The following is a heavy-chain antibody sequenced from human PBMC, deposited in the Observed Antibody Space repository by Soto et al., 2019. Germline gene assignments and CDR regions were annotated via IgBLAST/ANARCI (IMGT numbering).Heavy chain of an antibody. D-gene: IGHD2-8*02. J-gene: IGHJ4*02. CDR1: GFTFSNSG. V-gene: IGHV3-30*03. CDR3: TGQIASGH. Sequence: QVQLVESGGGVVQPGRSLRLSCAASGFTFSNSGMHWVRQAPGKGLEWVAVISFDGNTQFYPDSVKGRFSISRDNSKNTLYLDMNSLRADDAAVYYCTGQIASGHWGQGTLVTVSS. CDR2: ISFDGNTQ.